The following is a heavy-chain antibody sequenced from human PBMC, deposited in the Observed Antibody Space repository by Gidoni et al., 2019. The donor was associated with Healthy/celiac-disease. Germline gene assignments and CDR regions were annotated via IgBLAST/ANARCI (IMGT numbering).Heavy chain of an antibody. CDR3: AKGTNFIVVVTATLFDY. V-gene: IGHV3-30*18. CDR1: GFTFSSYG. Sequence: CAASGFTFSSYGMHWVRQAPGKGLEWVAVISYDGSNKYYADSVKGRFTISRDNSKNTLYLQMNSLRAEDTAVYYCAKGTNFIVVVTATLFDYWGQGTLVTVSS. CDR2: ISYDGSNK. D-gene: IGHD2-21*02. J-gene: IGHJ4*02.